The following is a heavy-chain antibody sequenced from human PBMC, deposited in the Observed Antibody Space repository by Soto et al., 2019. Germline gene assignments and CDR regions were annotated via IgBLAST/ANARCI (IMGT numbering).Heavy chain of an antibody. CDR1: GFTFRSYH. CDR2: ISTDENKT. J-gene: IGHJ4*02. V-gene: IGHV3-30-3*01. Sequence: GGSLRLSCAASGFTFRSYHLHWVRQAPGKGLEWVATISTDENKTYYTDSVKGRFTISRDNSKNTLYLQVNSLRAVDTATYYCAHNGYTKAPLLGYWGQGTLVTVSS. D-gene: IGHD5-18*01. CDR3: AHNGYTKAPLLGY.